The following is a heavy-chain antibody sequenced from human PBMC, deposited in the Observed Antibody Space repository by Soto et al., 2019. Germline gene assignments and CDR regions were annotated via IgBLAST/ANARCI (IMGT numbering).Heavy chain of an antibody. J-gene: IGHJ6*02. Sequence: EVLLVQSGAEVKKPGESLRISCEGSGYSFTKYWIGWVRQMPGKGLEWVGVIYPDDSDTRYSPSFQGQVTLSADKSTSTAYLQWSSLKASDTAMYYCVRHEGSTSSGFHYGLDVWGQGTTVTVFS. CDR3: VRHEGSTSSGFHYGLDV. V-gene: IGHV5-51*01. CDR1: GYSFTKYW. CDR2: IYPDDSDT.